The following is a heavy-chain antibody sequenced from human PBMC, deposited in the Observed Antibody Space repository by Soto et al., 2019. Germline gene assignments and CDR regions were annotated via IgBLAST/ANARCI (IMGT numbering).Heavy chain of an antibody. CDR1: GGAFSDYA. CDR3: ASWLKGPDIGNYYYGMDV. J-gene: IGHJ6*02. V-gene: IGHV1-69*12. CDR2: IMPIFRAP. Sequence: QVQLVQSGAEVTKPGSSVKVSCKASGGAFSDYAFSWVRQAPGQGLEWLGGIMPIFRAPDYAQKFQGRVTITADEFTRTAYMEMNSLRSEDTAVYYCASWLKGPDIGNYYYGMDVWGQGTTVTAS. D-gene: IGHD2-15*01.